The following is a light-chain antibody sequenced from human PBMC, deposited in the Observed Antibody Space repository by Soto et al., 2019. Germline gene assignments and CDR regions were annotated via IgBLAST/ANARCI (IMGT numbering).Light chain of an antibody. CDR1: QSVSSSY. CDR3: QQYASSPVT. Sequence: EIVLTQSPGTLSLSPGERATLSCRASQSVSSSYLAWYQQKPGQAPRLLIYGASSRATGIPDRFSGSASGTDFTLTISRLQPEDFALYFCQQYASSPVTFGGGTKVDIK. J-gene: IGKJ4*01. CDR2: GAS. V-gene: IGKV3-20*01.